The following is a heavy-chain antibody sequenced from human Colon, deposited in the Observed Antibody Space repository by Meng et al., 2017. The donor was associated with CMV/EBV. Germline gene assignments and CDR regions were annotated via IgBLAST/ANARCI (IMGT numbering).Heavy chain of an antibody. Sequence: QVQLVEAGGGWVQPGGSLRLSCVTSGFIFSHYSMQWVRQSPGKGLEWVAHIRFDGSQQFYVQSVKGRFTVSRHDPKNTLYLQMNDLRPEDTGVYYCATDHLWGMPNWGRGTLVTVSS. J-gene: IGHJ4*02. D-gene: IGHD3-3*02. CDR2: IRFDGSQQ. CDR3: ATDHLWGMPN. V-gene: IGHV3-30*02. CDR1: GFIFSHYS.